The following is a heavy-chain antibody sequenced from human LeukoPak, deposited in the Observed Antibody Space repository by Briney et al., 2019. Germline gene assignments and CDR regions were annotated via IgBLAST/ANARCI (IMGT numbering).Heavy chain of an antibody. Sequence: GASVKVSCKASGYTFTSYDINWVRQATGQGLEWMGWMNPNSGNTGYAQKFQGRVTITRNTSISTAYMELSSLRSEDTAAYYCARVPPVEYGDYVGRAFDIWGQGTMVTVSS. CDR2: MNPNSGNT. CDR1: GYTFTSYD. D-gene: IGHD4-17*01. CDR3: ARVPPVEYGDYVGRAFDI. J-gene: IGHJ3*02. V-gene: IGHV1-8*03.